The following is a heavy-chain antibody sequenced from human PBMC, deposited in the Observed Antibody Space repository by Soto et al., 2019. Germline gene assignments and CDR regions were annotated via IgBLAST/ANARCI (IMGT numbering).Heavy chain of an antibody. J-gene: IGHJ6*02. V-gene: IGHV4-38-2*02. D-gene: IGHD2-15*01. CDR1: GDSISSDSNY. Sequence: PSETLSLTCTVSGDSISSDSNYWGWIRQPPGQGLEWIGSIAPSGNTYYNPSLKSRVAISVDTSKNQFSLKLSSVTAADTAVYHCARDRAVVAATYYYYYGMDVWGQGTTVTV. CDR3: ARDRAVVAATYYYYYGMDV. CDR2: IAPSGNT.